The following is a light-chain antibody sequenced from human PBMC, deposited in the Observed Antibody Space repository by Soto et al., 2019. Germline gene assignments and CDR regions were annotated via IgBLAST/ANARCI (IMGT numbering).Light chain of an antibody. CDR3: NSYAGTSYV. CDR2: GVS. V-gene: IGLV2-14*01. Sequence: QSALTQPASVSGSPGQSITMSCPGTSSDVGRYNYVSWYQQFPGKAPKLIIYGVSNRPSGVSNRFSGSKSGNTASLTISGLQAEDEADYYCNSYAGTSYVFGTGNKVTVL. J-gene: IGLJ1*01. CDR1: SSDVGRYNY.